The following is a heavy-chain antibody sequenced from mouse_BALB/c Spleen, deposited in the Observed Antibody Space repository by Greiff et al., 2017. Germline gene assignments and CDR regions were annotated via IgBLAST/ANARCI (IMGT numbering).Heavy chain of an antibody. CDR2: IYPGDGDT. CDR3: ARSLLRLYFDY. V-gene: IGHV1-80*01. CDR1: GYAFSSYW. Sequence: QVQLQQSGAELVRPGSSVKISCKASGYAFSSYWMNWVKQRPGQGLEWIGQIYPGDGDTNYNGKFKGKATLTADKSSSTAYMQLSSLTSEDSAVYFCARSLLRLYFDYWGQGTTLTVSS. J-gene: IGHJ2*01. D-gene: IGHD1-2*01.